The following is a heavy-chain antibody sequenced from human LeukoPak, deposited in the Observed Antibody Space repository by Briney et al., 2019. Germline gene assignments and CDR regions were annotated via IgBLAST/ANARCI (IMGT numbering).Heavy chain of an antibody. J-gene: IGHJ4*02. CDR2: MNPNSGNT. V-gene: IGHV1-8*01. Sequence: ASVKVSCKASGGTFSRNAISWVRQATGQGLEWMGWMNPNSGNTGYAQKFQGRVTMTRNTSISTAYMELSSLRSEDTAVYYCASVRGGWWLGYYFDYWGQGTLVTVSS. D-gene: IGHD6-19*01. CDR3: ASVRGGWWLGYYFDY. CDR1: GGTFSRNA.